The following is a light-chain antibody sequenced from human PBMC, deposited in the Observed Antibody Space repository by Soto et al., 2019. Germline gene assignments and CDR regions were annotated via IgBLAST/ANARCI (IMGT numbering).Light chain of an antibody. CDR1: SSNIGSNS. Sequence: QSVLTQPPSASGTPGQRVTISCSGSSSNIGSNSVYWYQQLPGTAPKLLIFTTNQRPSGVPDRFSGSKSGTSASLAIRGLRSEDEADYYCAARDDSLSGVVFGGGTKVTVL. CDR3: AARDDSLSGVV. V-gene: IGLV1-47*02. CDR2: TTN. J-gene: IGLJ2*01.